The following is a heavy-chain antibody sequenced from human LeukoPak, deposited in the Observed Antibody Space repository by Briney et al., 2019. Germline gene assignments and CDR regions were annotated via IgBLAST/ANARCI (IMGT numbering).Heavy chain of an antibody. V-gene: IGHV6-1*01. D-gene: IGHD1-1*01. CDR1: GDSVSSNSVA. CDR2: TSYKSKWYN. J-gene: IGHJ4*02. CDR3: ARWAHKLAHFDY. Sequence: SQTLSLTCALSGDSVSSNSVAWNWIRQSPSRGLEWLGRTSYKSKWYNNYAVSVKSRITINPDTSKNQFSLQLNSVTPEDTAVYYCARWAHKLAHFDYWGRGTLVTVSS.